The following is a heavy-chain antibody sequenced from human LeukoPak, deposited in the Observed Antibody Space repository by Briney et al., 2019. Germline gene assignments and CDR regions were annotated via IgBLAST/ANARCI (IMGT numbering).Heavy chain of an antibody. CDR3: AKGDPYGSGSYPVDY. J-gene: IGHJ4*02. Sequence: GRSLRLSCAASGFTFSRYGMHWVRQASGKGLEGVALISYDGSNKYYADSVKGRFTISRDNSKNTLYLQMNSLRPEDTAVYYCAKGDPYGSGSYPVDYWGQGTLVTVSS. D-gene: IGHD3-10*01. CDR2: ISYDGSNK. V-gene: IGHV3-30*18. CDR1: GFTFSRYG.